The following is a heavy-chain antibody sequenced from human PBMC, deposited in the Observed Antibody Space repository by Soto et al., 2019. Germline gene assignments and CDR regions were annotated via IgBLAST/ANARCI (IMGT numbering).Heavy chain of an antibody. V-gene: IGHV1-18*01. Sequence: ASVKVSCKASGYSFSSYGISWVRQAPGQGLEWMGWLNANNGNTNYAEKFQGRVTMTRDTSTSTAFMELRSLRSDDTAVYYCARKDGYFAIYAMDVWG. CDR3: ARKDGYFAIYAMDV. J-gene: IGHJ6*02. D-gene: IGHD5-12*01. CDR2: LNANNGNT. CDR1: GYSFSSYG.